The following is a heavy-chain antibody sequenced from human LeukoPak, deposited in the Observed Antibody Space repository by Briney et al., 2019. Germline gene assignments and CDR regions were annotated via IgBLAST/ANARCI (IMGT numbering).Heavy chain of an antibody. V-gene: IGHV3-7*01. CDR2: INPDGRDT. Sequence: GGSLRLFCVVSGFTFNRCWMNWVRQAPGKGLEWVAHINPDGRDTYYVDSVKGRFTISRDNAQNSMYLQMNSLRVEDTAVYYCTSWGDTTAEYFQRWGQGTLVTVSS. CDR3: TSWGDTTAEYFQR. J-gene: IGHJ1*01. D-gene: IGHD2-21*02. CDR1: GFTFNRCW.